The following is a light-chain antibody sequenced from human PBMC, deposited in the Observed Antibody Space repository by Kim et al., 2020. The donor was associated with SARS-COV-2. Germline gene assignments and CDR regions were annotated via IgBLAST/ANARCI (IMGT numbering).Light chain of an antibody. CDR1: SGSIASNY. Sequence: NFMLTQPHSVSESPGKTVTISCTRSSGSIASNYVQWYQQRPGRAPTTVIYADKQRPSGVPDRFSGSIDSSSNSASLTISGMRPEDEADYYCQSYDSTSHWVFGGGTQLTVL. J-gene: IGLJ3*02. CDR2: ADK. V-gene: IGLV6-57*04. CDR3: QSYDSTSHWV.